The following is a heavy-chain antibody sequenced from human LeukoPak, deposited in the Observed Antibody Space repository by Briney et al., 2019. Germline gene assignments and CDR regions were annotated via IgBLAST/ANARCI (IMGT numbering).Heavy chain of an antibody. V-gene: IGHV4-4*09. Sequence: PSETLSLTCTVSGGSISSYYWSWIRQPPGKGLEWIGYIYTSGSTNYNPSLKSRVTISVDTSKNQFSLKLSSVTAADTAVYYCARLYYDSSGFHRPFFDYWGQGTLSPSPQ. CDR1: GGSISSYY. D-gene: IGHD3-22*01. J-gene: IGHJ4*02. CDR3: ARLYYDSSGFHRPFFDY. CDR2: IYTSGST.